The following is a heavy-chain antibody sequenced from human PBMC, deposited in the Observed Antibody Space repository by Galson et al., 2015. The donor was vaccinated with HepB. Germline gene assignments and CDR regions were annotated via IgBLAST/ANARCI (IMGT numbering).Heavy chain of an antibody. CDR1: GGSISSYY. D-gene: IGHD3-22*01. V-gene: IGHV4-59*01. Sequence: SETLSLTCTVSGGSISSYYWSWIRQPPGKGLEWIGYIYYSGSTNYNPSLKSRVTISVDTSKNQFSLKLSSVTAADTAVYYCARAPYYYDSSGYGPYYYYYYGMDVWGQGTTVTVSS. J-gene: IGHJ6*02. CDR3: ARAPYYYDSSGYGPYYYYYYGMDV. CDR2: IYYSGST.